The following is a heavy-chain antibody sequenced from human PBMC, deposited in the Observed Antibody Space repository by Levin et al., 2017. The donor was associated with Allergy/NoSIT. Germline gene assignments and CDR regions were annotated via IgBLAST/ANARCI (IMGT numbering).Heavy chain of an antibody. Sequence: SCAASGFPFSSSAMNWVRQAPGKGLEWVSTISGTGGTTYYADSVKGRFTISRDNSKNTLDLQMNSLRAEDTAVYYCAKVGIDVDTAMGFDYWGQGTLVTVSS. D-gene: IGHD5-18*01. CDR3: AKVGIDVDTAMGFDY. V-gene: IGHV3-23*01. CDR2: ISGTGGTT. J-gene: IGHJ4*02. CDR1: GFPFSSSA.